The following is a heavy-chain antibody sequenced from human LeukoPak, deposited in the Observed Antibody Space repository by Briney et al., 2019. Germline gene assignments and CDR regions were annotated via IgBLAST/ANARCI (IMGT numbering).Heavy chain of an antibody. V-gene: IGHV3-53*04. CDR1: GFAVSNNY. Sequence: GGSLRLSCAASGFAVSNNYVSWVRQAPGKGLEWVSIIYGGGSTYYADSVNGRFTISRHNSQNTLFLQMNSLRTEDTAVYYCARAYDSSGYWPEYFHHWGQGTLVTVSS. J-gene: IGHJ1*01. D-gene: IGHD3-22*01. CDR3: ARAYDSSGYWPEYFHH. CDR2: IYGGGST.